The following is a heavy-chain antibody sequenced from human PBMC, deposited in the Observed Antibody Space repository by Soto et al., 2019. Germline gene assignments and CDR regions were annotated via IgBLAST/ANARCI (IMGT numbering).Heavy chain of an antibody. CDR2: IYYSGST. CDR3: ARGRLISNYYYGMDV. D-gene: IGHD2-8*01. CDR1: GGSISSGGYY. Sequence: TLSLTCTVSGGSISSGGYYWSWIRQHPGKGLEWIGYIYYSGSTYYNPSLKSRVTISVDTSKNQFSLKLSSVTAADTAVYYCARGRLISNYYYGMDVWGHGTTVTVSS. J-gene: IGHJ6*02. V-gene: IGHV4-31*03.